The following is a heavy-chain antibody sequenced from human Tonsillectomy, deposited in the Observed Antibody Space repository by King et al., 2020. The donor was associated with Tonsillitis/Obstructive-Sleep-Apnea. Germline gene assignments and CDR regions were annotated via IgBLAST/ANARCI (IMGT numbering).Heavy chain of an antibody. CDR1: GYTFTSYG. J-gene: IGHJ4*02. CDR3: ALNDYGDYGVYYFDY. D-gene: IGHD4-17*01. V-gene: IGHV1-18*01. CDR2: ISAYNGNT. Sequence: QLVQSGAEVKKPGASVKVSCKASGYTFTSYGISWVRQAPGQGLEWMGWISAYNGNTNYAQKLQGRVTMTTDTSTNTAYMELRSLRSDDTAVYYCALNDYGDYGVYYFDYWGQGTLVTVSS.